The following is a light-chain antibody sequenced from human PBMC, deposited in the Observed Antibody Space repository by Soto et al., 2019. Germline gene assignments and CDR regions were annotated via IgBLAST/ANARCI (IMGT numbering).Light chain of an antibody. CDR1: GSNIGNNF. CDR3: GTWDNSLSVVV. J-gene: IGLJ3*02. CDR2: DDN. V-gene: IGLV1-51*01. Sequence: QSVLTQPPSVSAAPGQKVTMSCSGRGSNIGNNFVSWYQQFPGTAPKLLIYDDNKRPTGIPDRFSASKSGTSATLGITGLQTGDEADYYCGTWDNSLSVVVFGGGTKLTVL.